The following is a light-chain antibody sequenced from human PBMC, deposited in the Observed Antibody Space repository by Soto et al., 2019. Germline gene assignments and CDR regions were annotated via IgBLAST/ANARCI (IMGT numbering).Light chain of an antibody. CDR2: DVS. CDR1: SSDVGGYNY. Sequence: QSVLTQPASVSGSPGQSITFSCTGTSSDVGGYNYVSWYQQHPGKAPKLMIYDVSNRPSGVSNRFSGSKSGNTASLTISGLQAEDEADYYCSSFTSSNTQVFGGGTKVTVL. CDR3: SSFTSSNTQV. J-gene: IGLJ2*01. V-gene: IGLV2-14*01.